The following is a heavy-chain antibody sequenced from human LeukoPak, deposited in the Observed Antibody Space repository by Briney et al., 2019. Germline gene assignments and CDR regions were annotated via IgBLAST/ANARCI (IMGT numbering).Heavy chain of an antibody. J-gene: IGHJ3*02. D-gene: IGHD1-26*01. CDR1: GGSISSSSYY. CDR2: IYYSGST. Sequence: PSETLSLTCTVSGGSISSSSYYWGWIRQPPGKGLEWIGSIYYSGSTYYNPSLKSRVTISVDTSKNQFSLKLSSVTAADTAVYYCARPVVGARDHRAFDIWGQGTMVTVSS. V-gene: IGHV4-39*01. CDR3: ARPVVGARDHRAFDI.